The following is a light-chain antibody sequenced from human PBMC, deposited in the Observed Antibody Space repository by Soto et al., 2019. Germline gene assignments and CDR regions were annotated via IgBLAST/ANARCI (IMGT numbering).Light chain of an antibody. CDR3: QQYYNWPRT. CDR1: QSVARK. J-gene: IGKJ1*01. Sequence: EIVMTQSPATLSVSPGERATLSCRASQSVARKLAWYQQKPGQAPRLLIHGASTRATGFPARFSGSGSGTEFTLTISSLQPEDFAVYYCQQYYNWPRTFGQGTKVDIK. CDR2: GAS. V-gene: IGKV3-15*01.